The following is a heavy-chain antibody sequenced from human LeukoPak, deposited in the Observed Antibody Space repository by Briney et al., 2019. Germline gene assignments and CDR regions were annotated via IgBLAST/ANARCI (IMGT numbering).Heavy chain of an antibody. CDR3: ARARYSANDYSDY. Sequence: GGSLRLSCGASGFTFSRYGMHWVRQAPGKGLEWVGRIRNKANSYTTEYAASVKGRFTISRDDSKNSLYLQMSSLKTEDTALYYCARARYSANDYSDYWGQGTLVTVSS. V-gene: IGHV3-72*01. D-gene: IGHD1-26*01. CDR1: GFTFSRYG. CDR2: IRNKANSYTT. J-gene: IGHJ4*02.